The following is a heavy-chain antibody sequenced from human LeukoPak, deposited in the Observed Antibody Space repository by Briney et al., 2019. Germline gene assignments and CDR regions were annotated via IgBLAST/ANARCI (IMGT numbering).Heavy chain of an antibody. Sequence: GRSQRLSCAASGFTFDDYAMHWVRQAPAKGMEWVSGISWNSGSIGYADSVKGRFTISRDNAKNSLYLQMNSLRAEDTALYYCAKDIRDRSSGMDVWGQGTTVTVSS. CDR2: ISWNSGSI. CDR1: GFTFDDYA. V-gene: IGHV3-9*01. CDR3: AKDIRDRSSGMDV. J-gene: IGHJ6*02. D-gene: IGHD6-6*01.